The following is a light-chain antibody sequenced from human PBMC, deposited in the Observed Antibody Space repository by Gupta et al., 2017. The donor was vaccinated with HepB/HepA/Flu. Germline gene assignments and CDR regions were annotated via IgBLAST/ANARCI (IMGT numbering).Light chain of an antibody. CDR3: QQYCSSPRT. J-gene: IGKJ1*01. V-gene: IGKV3-20*01. Sequence: EIVFTHSPGTLALSTGERTTLSCRASKSVSSSYLDWYQQKPGQAPKLLIYGASSRDTGVPDRFSGSGSGTDFTLTISRLEPEDFAVYYCQQYCSSPRTFGQGTKVEIK. CDR2: GAS. CDR1: KSVSSSY.